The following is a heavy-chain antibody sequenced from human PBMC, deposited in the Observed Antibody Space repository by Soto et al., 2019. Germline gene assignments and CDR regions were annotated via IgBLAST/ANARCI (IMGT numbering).Heavy chain of an antibody. Sequence: EVQLVESGGNLVQPGGSLRLSCEASGFTFSGFDMHWVRQPTGKGLEWVSTIGTAGDTYYAVSVKGRFTISRDNAKNSLSLQMNSLRAGDTAXXXCARGQEVGAHFFDSWGQGTQVTVSS. CDR1: GFTFSGFD. V-gene: IGHV3-13*01. CDR3: ARGQEVGAHFFDS. J-gene: IGHJ4*02. CDR2: IGTAGDT. D-gene: IGHD2-15*01.